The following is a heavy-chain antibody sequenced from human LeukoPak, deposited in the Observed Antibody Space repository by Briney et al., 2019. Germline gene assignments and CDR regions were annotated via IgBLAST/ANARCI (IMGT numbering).Heavy chain of an antibody. CDR2: ISAYNGNT. J-gene: IGHJ4*02. D-gene: IGHD2-15*01. CDR3: ARSDCSGGSCYSVVDY. Sequence: ASVKVSCKASGYTFTSYGISWVRQAPGQGLEWMGWISAYNGNTNYAQKLQGRVTMTTDTSTSTAYMELRSLRSDDTAVYYCARSDCSGGSCYSVVDYWGQGSLVTVSS. V-gene: IGHV1-18*01. CDR1: GYTFTSYG.